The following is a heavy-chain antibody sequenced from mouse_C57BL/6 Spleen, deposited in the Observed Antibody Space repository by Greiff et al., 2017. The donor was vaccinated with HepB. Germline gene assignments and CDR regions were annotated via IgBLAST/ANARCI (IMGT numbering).Heavy chain of an antibody. CDR2: INPNYGTT. CDR1: GYSFTDYN. Sequence: VQLQQSGPELVKPGASVKISCKASGYSFTDYNMNWVKQRSGKSLEWIGLINPNYGTTSYNQKFKGKATLTIDKSSSTAYMQRNSLTSEDSAVYYCARSGGLRRYYAMDYWGQGTSVTVSS. CDR3: ARSGGLRRYYAMDY. V-gene: IGHV1-39*01. D-gene: IGHD2-4*01. J-gene: IGHJ4*01.